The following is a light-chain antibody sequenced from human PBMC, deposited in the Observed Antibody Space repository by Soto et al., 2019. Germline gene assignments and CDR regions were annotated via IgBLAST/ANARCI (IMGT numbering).Light chain of an antibody. CDR3: QSYDNGLSASV. J-gene: IGLJ2*01. V-gene: IGLV1-40*01. CDR2: GSS. Sequence: QPVVTQPPSVSGAPGQRVTISCTGSSSNIGAGHVVHWYQQFPGRAPNLLIFGSSNRPSGVPDRFSGSKSGTSASLAITGLQAEDEADYYCQSYDNGLSASVFGGGTKLTVL. CDR1: SSNIGAGHV.